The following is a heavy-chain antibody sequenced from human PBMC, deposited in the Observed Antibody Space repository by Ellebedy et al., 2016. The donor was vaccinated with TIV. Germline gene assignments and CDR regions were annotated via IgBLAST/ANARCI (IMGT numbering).Heavy chain of an antibody. D-gene: IGHD3-10*01. J-gene: IGHJ3*02. Sequence: GESLKISCAASELTVSSNYMCWVRQAPGKGLEWVSVIGIDSTTYYADSVKGRFTISRDKSKNTLYIEMNSLRAEDTAVYYCARETFNDVDLKLWGIFDIWGQGTVVAVSS. CDR3: ARETFNDVDLKLWGIFDI. V-gene: IGHV3-66*01. CDR2: IGIDSTT. CDR1: ELTVSSNY.